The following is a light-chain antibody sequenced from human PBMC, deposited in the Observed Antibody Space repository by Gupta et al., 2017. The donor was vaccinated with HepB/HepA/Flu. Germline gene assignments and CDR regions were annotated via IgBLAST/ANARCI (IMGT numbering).Light chain of an antibody. CDR1: QVINNW. CDR2: GAS. V-gene: IGKV1-12*01. J-gene: IGKJ5*01. Sequence: DIQMTYSSFAVSASLGDTVTITWRASQVINNWLAWYQQRPGKPPRLLIYGASTWQNGVPSRFSGNGSGTEFILTIRNLQPEDFAIYFCQQANSFPRLTFGHGTRLEIK. CDR3: QQANSFPRLT.